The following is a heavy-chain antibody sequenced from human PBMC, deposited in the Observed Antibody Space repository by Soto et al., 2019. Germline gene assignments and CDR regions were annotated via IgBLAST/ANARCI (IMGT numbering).Heavy chain of an antibody. Sequence: ASVKVSCKASGYTFTSYAMHWVRQAPGQRLEWMGWINAGNGNTKYSQKFRGRVTITRDTSASTAYMELSSLRSEDTAVYYCARDSRRDCSGGSCYGLYYMDVWGKGTTVTVSS. CDR2: INAGNGNT. D-gene: IGHD2-15*01. CDR3: ARDSRRDCSGGSCYGLYYMDV. J-gene: IGHJ6*03. V-gene: IGHV1-3*01. CDR1: GYTFTSYA.